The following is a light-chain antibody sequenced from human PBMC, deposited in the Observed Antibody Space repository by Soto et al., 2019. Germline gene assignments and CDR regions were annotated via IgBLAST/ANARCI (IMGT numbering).Light chain of an antibody. Sequence: QSALTQPRSVSGSPGQSVTISCTGTSSDVGGYDYVSWYQQHPGKAPKLMISDVTKRPSGVPDRFSGYKSGNTASLTISGLQAEDEADYYCCSYAGYYTHYVFGTGTKVTVL. CDR3: CSYAGYYTHYV. CDR1: SSDVGGYDY. J-gene: IGLJ1*01. V-gene: IGLV2-11*01. CDR2: DVT.